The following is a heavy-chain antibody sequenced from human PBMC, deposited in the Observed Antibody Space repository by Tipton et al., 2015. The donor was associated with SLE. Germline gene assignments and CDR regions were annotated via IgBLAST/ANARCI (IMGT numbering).Heavy chain of an antibody. J-gene: IGHJ6*02. V-gene: IGHV3-64*01. CDR1: GFTFSSYA. Sequence: SLRLSCAASGFTFSSYAMHWVRQAPGKGLEYVSAISSNGGSTFYANSVKGRFTISRDNSKNTLYLQMNSLRAEDTAVYYCARKVEQPKTTYYYYGMDVWGQGTTVTVSS. D-gene: IGHD1-1*01. CDR3: ARKVEQPKTTYYYYGMDV. CDR2: ISSNGGST.